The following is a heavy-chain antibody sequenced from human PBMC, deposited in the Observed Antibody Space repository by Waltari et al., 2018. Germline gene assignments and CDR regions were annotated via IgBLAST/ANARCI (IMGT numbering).Heavy chain of an antibody. CDR1: GGTFSSYA. CDR2: IIPILGKA. V-gene: IGHV1-69*05. J-gene: IGHJ5*02. Sequence: QVQLVQSGAEVKKPGSSVKVSCKASGGTFSSYAISWVRQDPGQGLEWMGGIIPILGKANYAQKCQGRGTITTDESTSTAYMELSSLRSEDTAVYYCARVYAFFSNNNWFDPGGQGTLVTVSS. D-gene: IGHD3-3*01. CDR3: ARVYAFFSNNNWFDP.